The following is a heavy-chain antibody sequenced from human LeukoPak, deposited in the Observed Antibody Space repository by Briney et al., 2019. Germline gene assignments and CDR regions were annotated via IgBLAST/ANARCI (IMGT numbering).Heavy chain of an antibody. CDR1: GFTFSSYA. V-gene: IGHV3-23*01. CDR3: AKSDIVLMVYAGSA. D-gene: IGHD2-8*01. J-gene: IGHJ5*02. CDR2: ISGSGGST. Sequence: GGSLRLSCAASGFTFSSYAMSRVRQAPGKGLEWVSAISGSGGSTYYADSVKGRFTISRDNSKNTLYLQMNSLRAEDTAVYYCAKSDIVLMVYAGSAWGQGTLVTVSS.